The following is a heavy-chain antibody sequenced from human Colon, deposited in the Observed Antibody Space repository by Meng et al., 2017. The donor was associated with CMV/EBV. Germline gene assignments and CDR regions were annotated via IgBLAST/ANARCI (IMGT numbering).Heavy chain of an antibody. J-gene: IGHJ4*02. CDR3: ARAAVGGNEGIDY. D-gene: IGHD4-23*01. CDR2: ISPSSNSV. Sequence: GESLKISCAASGFTVSSNYMSWVRQAPGKGPEWLAYISPSSNSVYYADSVRGRFTVSRDNAKNSLYLQMNSLRADDTAIYYCARAAVGGNEGIDYWGQGTLVTVSS. V-gene: IGHV3-48*04. CDR1: GFTVSSNY.